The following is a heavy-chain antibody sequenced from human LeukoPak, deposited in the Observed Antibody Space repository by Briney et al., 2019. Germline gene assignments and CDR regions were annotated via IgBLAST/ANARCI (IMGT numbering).Heavy chain of an antibody. CDR1: GFTVSSNY. Sequence: GGSLRLSCAASGFTVSSNYMSWVRQAPGKGLEWVSVFYSGGSTYYADSVKGRFTISRDNSKNTLYLQMSSLRAEDTAVYYCARSIQLWTHFVYWGQGTLVTVSS. J-gene: IGHJ4*02. V-gene: IGHV3-53*01. CDR2: FYSGGST. CDR3: ARSIQLWTHFVY. D-gene: IGHD5-18*01.